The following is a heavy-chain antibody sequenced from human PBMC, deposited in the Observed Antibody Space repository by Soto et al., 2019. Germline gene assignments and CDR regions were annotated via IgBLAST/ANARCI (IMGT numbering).Heavy chain of an antibody. D-gene: IGHD6-13*01. Sequence: QVQLVQSGAEVKKPGASVKVSCKASGYTFTSYGISWVRQAPGQGLEWMGWISAYNGNTNYAQKLQGRVTMTTDTSTSTAYMELRSLRSDDTAVYYCARVEKTIAAAGTAGEGCFDPWGQGTLVTVSS. CDR1: GYTFTSYG. CDR2: ISAYNGNT. V-gene: IGHV1-18*01. CDR3: ARVEKTIAAAGTAGEGCFDP. J-gene: IGHJ5*02.